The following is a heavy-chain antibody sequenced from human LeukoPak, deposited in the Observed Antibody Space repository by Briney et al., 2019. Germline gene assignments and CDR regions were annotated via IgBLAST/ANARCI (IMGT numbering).Heavy chain of an antibody. CDR3: AKELRRSPTYYFDY. Sequence: GGSLRLSCAASGFTSSNYAMNWVRQAPGKGLEWFSAISGSGADTYYADSVKGRFTISRDNSKNTLYLQMNSLRAEDTAIYFCAKELRRSPTYYFDYWGQGTLVTVSS. CDR2: ISGSGADT. CDR1: GFTSSNYA. J-gene: IGHJ4*02. V-gene: IGHV3-23*01. D-gene: IGHD2-15*01.